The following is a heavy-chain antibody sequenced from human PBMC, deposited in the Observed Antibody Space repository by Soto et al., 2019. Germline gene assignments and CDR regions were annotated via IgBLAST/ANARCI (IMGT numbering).Heavy chain of an antibody. J-gene: IGHJ3*01. D-gene: IGHD3-3*01. Sequence: EVQLAESGGGLVQPGRSLRLSCEASGFRFVDYAMHWVRQVPGQGLEWVSGISWDGGYTCYADSVKGRFTISRDNAKKARYLQMNRLRVEDKVFYYCVKDEGVCNTISCKDAFDYGGQGTKVTVS. V-gene: IGHV3-9*01. CDR1: GFRFVDYA. CDR3: VKDEGVCNTISCKDAFDY. CDR2: ISWDGGYT.